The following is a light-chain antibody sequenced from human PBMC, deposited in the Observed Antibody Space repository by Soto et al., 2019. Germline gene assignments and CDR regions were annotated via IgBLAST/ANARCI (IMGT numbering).Light chain of an antibody. Sequence: QSALTQPASVSGSPGQSITISCTGTSSDVGGYNYVSWYQQHPGKAPKLMIFEVSNRPSGVSNRFSGSKSGNTASPTISGLQTEDEADYYCTSYTSSFTHLFGTGTKVTVL. V-gene: IGLV2-14*01. CDR2: EVS. CDR1: SSDVGGYNY. J-gene: IGLJ1*01. CDR3: TSYTSSFTHL.